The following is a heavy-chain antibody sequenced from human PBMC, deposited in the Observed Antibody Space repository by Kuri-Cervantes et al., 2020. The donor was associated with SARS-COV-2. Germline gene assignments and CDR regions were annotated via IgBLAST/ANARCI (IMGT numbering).Heavy chain of an antibody. CDR1: GFTFSSYW. J-gene: IGHJ4*02. CDR2: ISASGAST. V-gene: IGHV3-23*01. Sequence: GESLKISCAASGFTFSSYWMHWVRQAPGKGLEWVSVISASGASTYYADSVKGRFTISRDNSKNTLYLQMNSLRAEDTAVYYCAKVGTSIAVSGRFDYWGQGTLVTVSS. CDR3: AKVGTSIAVSGRFDY. D-gene: IGHD6-19*01.